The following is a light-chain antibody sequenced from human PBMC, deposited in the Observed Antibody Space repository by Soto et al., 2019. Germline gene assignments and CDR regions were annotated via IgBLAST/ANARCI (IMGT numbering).Light chain of an antibody. V-gene: IGKV1-9*01. CDR3: QQLNSYPIT. Sequence: DIPLTQYPSFLSASVGDIVTITCRASQGISSYLAWYQQKPGKAPKLLIYAASTLQSVVPSRFSGSGSGTEFTLTISSLQPEDFATYYCQQLNSYPITFGPGTQVAIK. CDR2: AAS. J-gene: IGKJ3*01. CDR1: QGISSY.